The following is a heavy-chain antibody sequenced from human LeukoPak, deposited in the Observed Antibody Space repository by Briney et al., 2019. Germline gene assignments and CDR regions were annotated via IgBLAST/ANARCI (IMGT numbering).Heavy chain of an antibody. CDR1: GGSISSGDYY. J-gene: IGHJ4*02. CDR3: ARVREDYDSWKAFDY. Sequence: PSETLSLTCTVSGGSISSGDYYWSWIRQPPGKGLEWIGYIYYSGSTYYNPSLKSRVTISVDTSKNQFSLKLSSVTAADTAVYYCARVREDYDSWKAFDYWGQGTLVTVSS. D-gene: IGHD3-3*01. CDR2: IYYSGST. V-gene: IGHV4-30-4*01.